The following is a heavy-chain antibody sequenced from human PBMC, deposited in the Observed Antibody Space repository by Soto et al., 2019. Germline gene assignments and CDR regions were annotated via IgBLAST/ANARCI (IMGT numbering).Heavy chain of an antibody. J-gene: IGHJ6*02. CDR1: GGSISFDHYH. V-gene: IGHV4-30-4*01. CDR3: AREDDGGDRDYYGLDV. D-gene: IGHD2-21*02. CDR2: VHYSGSV. Sequence: QVQLQQSGPGLVKPSQTLSLTCTVSGGSISFDHYHWTWIRQPPGKGLEWIGYVHYSGSVLYNPSLQSRVSISVDTSENQFSLKLSSVTAADTAVYFCAREDDGGDRDYYGLDVWGQGTTVTVSS.